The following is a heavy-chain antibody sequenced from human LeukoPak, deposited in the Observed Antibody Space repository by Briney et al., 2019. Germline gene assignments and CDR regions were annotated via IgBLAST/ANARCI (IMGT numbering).Heavy chain of an antibody. CDR2: ISGSGGST. V-gene: IGHV3-23*01. D-gene: IGHD6-13*01. J-gene: IGHJ4*02. Sequence: GGSLRLSCSASGFTFSSYAMTWVRRAPGKGLGWVSAISGSGGSTYYADSVMGRFAISRDNSKNTLYLQMNSLRAEDTAVYYCAKGNGYSSSWYATFDYWGQGTLVSVSS. CDR3: AKGNGYSSSWYATFDY. CDR1: GFTFSSYA.